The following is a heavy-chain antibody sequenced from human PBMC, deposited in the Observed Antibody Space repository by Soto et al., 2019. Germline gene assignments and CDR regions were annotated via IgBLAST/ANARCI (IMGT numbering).Heavy chain of an antibody. V-gene: IGHV3-11*06. Sequence: PGGSLRLSCPTSGFPFSDYYMSSIRQAPGKGLEWLSHISPKSTYRNYADSVKGRFTISRDNTKSSLFLQMNSLGVEDTAVDYCVRGGGGGLFEHWGQGVLVTVSS. CDR1: GFPFSDYY. CDR2: ISPKSTYR. D-gene: IGHD2-15*01. CDR3: VRGGGGGLFEH. J-gene: IGHJ4*02.